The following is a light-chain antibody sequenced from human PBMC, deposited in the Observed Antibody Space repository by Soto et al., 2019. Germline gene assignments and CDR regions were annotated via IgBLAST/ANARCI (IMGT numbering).Light chain of an antibody. CDR3: QQANSFPWT. J-gene: IGKJ1*01. V-gene: IGKV1-12*01. Sequence: DIQMTQSPSSVSASVGDRVTITCRASQSISSWLAWYQQKPGKAPKVLIYAASTLQSGVPSRFGASGSGTNFTLTISSLQPENSATYFCQQANSFPWTFGQGTKVEIK. CDR1: QSISSW. CDR2: AAS.